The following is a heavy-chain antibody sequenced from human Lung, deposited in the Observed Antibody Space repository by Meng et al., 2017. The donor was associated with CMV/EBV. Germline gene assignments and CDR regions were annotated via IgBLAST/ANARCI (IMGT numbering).Heavy chain of an antibody. CDR2: ISTSNGYT. Sequence: QGQLVQSGAEVKKPGASVKISCKASGYTFTNYAITWVRQAPGQGLEWMGWISTSNGYTFYAQKFQGRVTMTTDTSTTTAYMELRSLGSDDTAVYYCARDLDIVVASAFDYWGQGTLVTVSS. D-gene: IGHD2-21*01. CDR3: ARDLDIVVASAFDY. CDR1: GYTFTNYA. V-gene: IGHV1-18*01. J-gene: IGHJ4*02.